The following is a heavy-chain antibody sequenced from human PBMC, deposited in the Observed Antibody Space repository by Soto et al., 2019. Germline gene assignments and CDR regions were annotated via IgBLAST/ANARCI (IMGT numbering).Heavy chain of an antibody. CDR3: AKDFIYGPFDY. V-gene: IGHV3-30*18. Sequence: GGSLRLSCAASGFTFSSYGMHWVRQAPGKGLEWVAVISYDGSNKYYADSVKGRFTISRDNSKNTLYLQMNSLRAEDTAVYYCAKDFIYGPFDYWGKGTPGTVSS. D-gene: IGHD4-17*01. J-gene: IGHJ4*02. CDR2: ISYDGSNK. CDR1: GFTFSSYG.